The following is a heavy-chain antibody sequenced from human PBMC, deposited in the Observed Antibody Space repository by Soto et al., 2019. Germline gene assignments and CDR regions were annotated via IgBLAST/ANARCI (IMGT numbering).Heavy chain of an antibody. CDR2: INHSGSA. V-gene: IGHV4-34*01. Sequence: QVQIQQWGAGVLKPSETLSLTCAVNGGSFSGYIWTWIRQTPGKGLQWIGQINHSGSAVYNPSLKPRVTISVMSKHRFSLELSSVTAADTAVYFCARGLSSASPYSGGWYYFDSWGQGATVTVSS. D-gene: IGHD1-26*01. CDR1: GGSFSGYI. CDR3: ARGLSSASPYSGGWYYFDS. J-gene: IGHJ4*02.